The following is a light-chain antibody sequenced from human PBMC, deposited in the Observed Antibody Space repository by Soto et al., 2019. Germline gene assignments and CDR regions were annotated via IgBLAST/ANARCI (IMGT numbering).Light chain of an antibody. CDR1: SSNIGSHT. CDR3: GAWDDSLSGVV. J-gene: IGLJ2*01. V-gene: IGLV1-44*01. CDR2: SNT. Sequence: QSVLTQPPSASGTPGQTIAISCSGGSSNIGSHTVNWYQQLPGTAPRHLIYSNTQRPSWVPDRFSGSNYGASASLAISGLQSAYEGDYYCGAWDDSLSGVVFGAGTKLTVL.